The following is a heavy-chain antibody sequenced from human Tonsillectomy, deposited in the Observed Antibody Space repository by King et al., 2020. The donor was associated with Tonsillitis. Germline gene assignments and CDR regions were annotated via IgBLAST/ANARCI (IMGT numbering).Heavy chain of an antibody. J-gene: IGHJ3*02. Sequence: VQLQESGPGLVKPSETLSLTCTVSGGSISSYYWSWIRQPPGMRLEWIGYMYYSGTTNYNPSLKSRVTISVDTSTNHFSLKLSSVTAADTAGYYCARVRTPNNHAFDIWGQGTMVTVSS. CDR3: ARVRTPNNHAFDI. D-gene: IGHD1/OR15-1a*01. CDR1: GGSISSYY. CDR2: MYYSGTT. V-gene: IGHV4-59*01.